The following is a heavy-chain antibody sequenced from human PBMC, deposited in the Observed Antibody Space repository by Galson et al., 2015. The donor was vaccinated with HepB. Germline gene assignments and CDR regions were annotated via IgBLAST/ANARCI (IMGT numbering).Heavy chain of an antibody. J-gene: IGHJ6*02. V-gene: IGHV3-23*01. CDR2: ISGSGGST. Sequence: SLRLSCAASGFTFSSYAMSWVRQAPGKGLEWVSAISGSGGSTYYADSVKGRFTISRDNSKNTLYLQMNSLRAEDTAVYYCAKRRWDLGPIFGVVINYGMDVWGQGTTVTVSS. CDR1: GFTFSSYA. CDR3: AKRRWDLGPIFGVVINYGMDV. D-gene: IGHD3-3*01.